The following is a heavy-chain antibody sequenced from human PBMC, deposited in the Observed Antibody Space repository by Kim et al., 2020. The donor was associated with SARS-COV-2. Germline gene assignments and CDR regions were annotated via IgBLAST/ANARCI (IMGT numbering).Heavy chain of an antibody. CDR1: GFTFSDYY. CDR3: ARETADDAFDI. Sequence: GGSLRLSCAASGFTFSDYYMSWIRQAPGKGLEWVSYISSSSSYTNYADSVKGRFTISRDNAKNSLYLQMNSLRAEDTAVYYCARETADDAFDIWGQGTMVTVSS. J-gene: IGHJ3*02. V-gene: IGHV3-11*06. CDR2: ISSSSSYT.